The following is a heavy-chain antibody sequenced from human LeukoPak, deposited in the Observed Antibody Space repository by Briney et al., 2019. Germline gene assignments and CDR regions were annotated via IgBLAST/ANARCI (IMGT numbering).Heavy chain of an antibody. CDR1: GYRFTSYW. J-gene: IGHJ3*02. CDR3: ARVRATVPDAFDI. D-gene: IGHD2-15*01. V-gene: IGHV5-51*01. CDR2: IYPSDSDA. Sequence: GESLKISCQASGYRFTSYWIGWLRQMPGKGLEWMGIIYPSDSDARYSPSFQGLVTISADKSISTAYLQWSRLQASDTAIYFCARVRATVPDAFDIWGQGTMVTVSS.